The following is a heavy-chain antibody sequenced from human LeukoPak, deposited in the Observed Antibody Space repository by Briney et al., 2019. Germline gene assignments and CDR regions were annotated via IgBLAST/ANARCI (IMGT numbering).Heavy chain of an antibody. CDR2: IYHSGST. CDR3: ARGMRQFDY. Sequence: TLSLTCAVSGGSISSGGYSWSWIRQPPGKGLEWIGYIYHSGSTYYNPSLKSRVTISVDRSKNQFSLKLSSVTAADTAVYYCARGMRQFDYWGQGTLVTVSS. CDR1: GGSISSGGYS. D-gene: IGHD6-25*01. J-gene: IGHJ4*02. V-gene: IGHV4-30-2*01.